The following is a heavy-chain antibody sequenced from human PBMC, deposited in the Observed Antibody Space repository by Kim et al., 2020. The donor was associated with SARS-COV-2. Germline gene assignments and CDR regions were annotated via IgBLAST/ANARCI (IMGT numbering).Heavy chain of an antibody. CDR1: GYSFCYHW. V-gene: IGHV5-51*01. Sequence: GESLKISRKGSGYSFCYHWIGWVREMPGKGLEWMGIIYPADSDTRYSRFFQGQVTISADTSLNTAYLQRSRPKASETALYYFSRRPSTVNNRYFDLWGRG. CDR2: IYPADSDT. CDR3: SRRPSTVNNRYFDL. J-gene: IGHJ2*01. D-gene: IGHD4-17*01.